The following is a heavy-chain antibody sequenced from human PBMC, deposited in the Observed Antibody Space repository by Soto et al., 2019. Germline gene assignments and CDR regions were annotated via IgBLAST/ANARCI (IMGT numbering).Heavy chain of an antibody. Sequence: LSLTCTVSGGSISSSSYYWGWIRQPPGKGLEWIGSIYYSGSTYYNPSLKSRVTISVDTSKNQFSLKLSSVTAADTAVYYCARRTVTTTFDYWGQGTLVTVSS. D-gene: IGHD4-17*01. CDR1: GGSISSSSYY. J-gene: IGHJ4*02. CDR2: IYYSGST. CDR3: ARRTVTTTFDY. V-gene: IGHV4-39*01.